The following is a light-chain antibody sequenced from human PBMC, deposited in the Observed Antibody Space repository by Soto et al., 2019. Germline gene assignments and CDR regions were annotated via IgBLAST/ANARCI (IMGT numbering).Light chain of an antibody. CDR3: QQSYSTPLIT. V-gene: IGKV1-39*01. CDR2: AAS. J-gene: IGKJ1*01. Sequence: DIQTTQSPSSLSASVGDRVTITCRASQSISSYLNWYQQKPWKAHKLLIYAASSLQSGVPSRFSGSGSGTDFTLTISSLQPEDFATYYGQQSYSTPLITFGQGTKVDIK. CDR1: QSISSY.